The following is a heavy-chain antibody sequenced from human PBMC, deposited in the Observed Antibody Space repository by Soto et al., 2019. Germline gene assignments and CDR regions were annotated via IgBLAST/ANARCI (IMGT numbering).Heavy chain of an antibody. V-gene: IGHV4-61*01. J-gene: IGHJ4*02. CDR2: VYHTGST. CDR3: ARDFASFDS. CDR1: GGSFKSGSYS. Sequence: QVQLQESGPGLVKPSETLSLTCTVSGGSFKSGSYSWSWIRQPPGKGLEWIGYVYHTGSTSYNPTLTSRVSISMHTSKNQFSLNLDSVTAADTAVYFFARDFASFDSWGQGALVTVSS. D-gene: IGHD3-3*01.